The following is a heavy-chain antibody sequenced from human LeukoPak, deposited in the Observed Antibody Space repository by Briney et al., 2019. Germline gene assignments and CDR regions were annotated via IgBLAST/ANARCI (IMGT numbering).Heavy chain of an antibody. V-gene: IGHV3-23*01. CDR2: ISGSGGST. D-gene: IGHD2-2*01. CDR1: GFTFSSYA. Sequence: GGSLRLSCAASGFTFSSYAMSWVRQAPGKGLEWVSAISGSGGSTYYADSVKGRLTISRDNSKNTLYLQMNSLRAEDTAVYYCAKDLEDIVVVPAALLFGYWGQGTLVTVSS. J-gene: IGHJ4*02. CDR3: AKDLEDIVVVPAALLFGY.